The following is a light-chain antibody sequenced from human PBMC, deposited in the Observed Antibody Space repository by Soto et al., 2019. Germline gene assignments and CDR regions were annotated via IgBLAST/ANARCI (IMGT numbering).Light chain of an antibody. Sequence: QAVVTQPPSVSGAPGQRVTISCTGSSSNIGAGYDVHWYQQFPGTAPKLLIYGDSNRPSGVPDRFSGSKSGTSASLAFTGLQAEDEADYYCQSYDSTLSGSRVFGGGTKLTVL. V-gene: IGLV1-40*01. J-gene: IGLJ2*01. CDR3: QSYDSTLSGSRV. CDR1: SSNIGAGYD. CDR2: GDS.